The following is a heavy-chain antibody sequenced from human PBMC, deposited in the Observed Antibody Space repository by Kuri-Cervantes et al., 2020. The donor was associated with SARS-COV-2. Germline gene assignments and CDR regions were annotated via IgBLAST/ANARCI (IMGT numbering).Heavy chain of an antibody. J-gene: IGHJ6*03. CDR2: ISRNSNYI. D-gene: IGHD1-26*01. V-gene: IGHV3-21*01. Sequence: GESLKISCAASGFDFSLYNMNWVRQAPGKGLEWVSRISRNSNYIDYADSVKGRFIISRDNAKNSLDLQMNSLGPEDTAVYYCARGWDHYYYYYMDVWGKGTTVTVSS. CDR1: GFDFSLYN. CDR3: ARGWDHYYYYYMDV.